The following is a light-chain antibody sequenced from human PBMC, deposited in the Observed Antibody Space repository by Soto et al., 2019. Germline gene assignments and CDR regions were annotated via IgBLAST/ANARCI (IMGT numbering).Light chain of an antibody. CDR2: GTS. CDR3: QQYGSSPPGLT. Sequence: ELVLTHSPGTLSLSPGERATLSCRASHSVSGSYLAWYQQKPGQAPRLLIYGTSSRATGIPDRFSGSGSGTDFTLTISRLEPEDVAVYYCQQYGSSPPGLTFGGGTKVDIK. V-gene: IGKV3-20*01. J-gene: IGKJ4*01. CDR1: HSVSGSY.